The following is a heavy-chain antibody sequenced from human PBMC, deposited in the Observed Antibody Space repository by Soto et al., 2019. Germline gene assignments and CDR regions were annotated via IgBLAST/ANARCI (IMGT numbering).Heavy chain of an antibody. D-gene: IGHD3-10*01. V-gene: IGHV4-59*08. CDR3: ARQLGPPYGSGSHRPNGGFDY. CDR1: GGSISSYY. J-gene: IGHJ4*02. CDR2: IYYSGST. Sequence: SETLSLTCTVSGGSISSYYWSWIRQPPGKGLEWFGYIYYSGSTNYNPSLKSRVTISVDTSKNQFSLKLSSVTAADTAVYYCARQLGPPYGSGSHRPNGGFDYWGQGTLVTVSS.